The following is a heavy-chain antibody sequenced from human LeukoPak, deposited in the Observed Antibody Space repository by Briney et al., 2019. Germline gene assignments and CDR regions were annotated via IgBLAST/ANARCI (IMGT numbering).Heavy chain of an antibody. D-gene: IGHD6-19*01. CDR2: IIPIFGTA. J-gene: IGHJ4*02. V-gene: IGHV1-69*06. Sequence: SVKVSCKASGGTFSSYAISWVRQAPGQGLEWMGGIIPIFGTANYAQKFQGRVTITADKSTSTAYMELSSLRSEDTAVYYCAQSSSGWSEFDYWGQGTLVTVSS. CDR3: AQSSSGWSEFDY. CDR1: GGTFSSYA.